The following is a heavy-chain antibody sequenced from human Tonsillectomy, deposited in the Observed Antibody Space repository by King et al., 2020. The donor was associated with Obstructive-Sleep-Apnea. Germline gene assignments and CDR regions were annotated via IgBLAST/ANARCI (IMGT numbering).Heavy chain of an antibody. J-gene: IGHJ4*02. Sequence: VQLVESGGGLVKPGGSLRLSCAASGFTFSSYSMNWVRQAPGKGLEWVSSITSSSGYIYYAASVRGRCAISRDNAKNSLYLQMSSLRAEDTAVYYCAGGPPDVWSAFQWEDYWGQGTLVTVSS. D-gene: IGHD3-3*01. CDR2: ITSSSGYI. CDR3: AGGPPDVWSAFQWEDY. CDR1: GFTFSSYS. V-gene: IGHV3-21*01.